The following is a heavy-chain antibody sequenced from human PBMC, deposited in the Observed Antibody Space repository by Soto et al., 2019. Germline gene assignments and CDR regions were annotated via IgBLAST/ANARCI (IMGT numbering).Heavy chain of an antibody. Sequence: SETLSLTCTVSGGSISSSSYYWGWIRQPPGKGLEWIGSIYYSGSTYYNPSLKSRVTISVDTSKNQFSLKLSSVTAADTAVYYCAGEQQLVRYYYYYYGMDVWGQGTTVTVSS. CDR2: IYYSGST. J-gene: IGHJ6*02. CDR1: GGSISSSSYY. D-gene: IGHD6-13*01. CDR3: AGEQQLVRYYYYYYGMDV. V-gene: IGHV4-39*01.